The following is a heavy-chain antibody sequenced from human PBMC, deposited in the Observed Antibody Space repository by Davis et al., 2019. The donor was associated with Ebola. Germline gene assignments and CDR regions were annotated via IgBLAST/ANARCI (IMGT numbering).Heavy chain of an antibody. J-gene: IGHJ4*02. Sequence: GGSLRLSCAASGFTFSNYAMTWVRQAPGKGLEWVSFISGSATTVSYADSVRGRFTISRDNAKNSLYLQMHSLRADDTAVYYCAKEKVSGSSYYLDYWGQGTLVTVSS. D-gene: IGHD6-19*01. CDR2: ISGSATTV. CDR1: GFTFSNYA. V-gene: IGHV3-11*01. CDR3: AKEKVSGSSYYLDY.